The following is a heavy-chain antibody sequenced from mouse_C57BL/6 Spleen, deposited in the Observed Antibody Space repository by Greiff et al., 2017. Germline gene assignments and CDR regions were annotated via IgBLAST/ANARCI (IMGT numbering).Heavy chain of an antibody. Sequence: EVHLVESGGGLVKPGGSLKLSCAASGFTFSDYGMHWVRQAPEKGLEWVAYISSGSSTIYYADTVKGRFTISRDNAKNTLFLQMTSLRSEDTAMYYCARHYPSWFAYWGQGTLVTVSA. CDR2: ISSGSSTI. D-gene: IGHD5-5*01. J-gene: IGHJ3*01. CDR3: ARHYPSWFAY. V-gene: IGHV5-17*01. CDR1: GFTFSDYG.